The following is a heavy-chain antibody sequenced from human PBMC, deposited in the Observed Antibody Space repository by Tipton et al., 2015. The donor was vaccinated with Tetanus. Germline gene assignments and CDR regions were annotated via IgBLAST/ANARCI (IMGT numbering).Heavy chain of an antibody. J-gene: IGHJ4*02. D-gene: IGHD2-8*01. CDR1: GYIFTNYW. Sequence: VQLVQSGGEVKKPRESLKISCKGSGYIFTNYWIGWVRQKPGKGLERMGIIYPGDSDTRYSPSFQGQVTISVDKSINTAYLQWSSLKASDTSVFYCARAHCTDGVCNFDFWGQGALVTVAS. CDR3: ARAHCTDGVCNFDF. CDR2: IYPGDSDT. V-gene: IGHV5-51*01.